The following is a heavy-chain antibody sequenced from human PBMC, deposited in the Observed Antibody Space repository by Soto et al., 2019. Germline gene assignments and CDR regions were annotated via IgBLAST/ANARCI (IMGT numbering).Heavy chain of an antibody. D-gene: IGHD6-19*01. Sequence: ASVKVSCKAPGYTFTGYAMHWVRQAPGQRLEWMGWINAGNGNTKYSQKFQGRVTITRDTSASTAYMELSSLRSEDTAVYYCARAVAVPADFDYWGQGTLVTVPS. J-gene: IGHJ4*02. V-gene: IGHV1-3*01. CDR2: INAGNGNT. CDR3: ARAVAVPADFDY. CDR1: GYTFTGYA.